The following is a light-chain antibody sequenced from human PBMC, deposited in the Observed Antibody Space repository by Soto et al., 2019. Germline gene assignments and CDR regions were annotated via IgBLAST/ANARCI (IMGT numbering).Light chain of an antibody. Sequence: DIQMTQSPSSLSASVGDRVTVTCRASPAISNYLAWFQQKPGIAPKSLIYAASGLQSGVPSKFSGSGSGTDLTLTTISLQPEDFATYYCQQSNSYPLFTSGPGTKVDIK. J-gene: IGKJ3*01. CDR1: PAISNY. CDR2: AAS. CDR3: QQSNSYPLFT. V-gene: IGKV1-16*02.